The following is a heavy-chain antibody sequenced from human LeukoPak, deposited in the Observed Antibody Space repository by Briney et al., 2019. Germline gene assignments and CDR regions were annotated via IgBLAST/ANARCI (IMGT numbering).Heavy chain of an antibody. CDR2: IYYSGST. CDR1: GGSISSYY. CDR3: AVTPIQANYFDY. Sequence: SETLSLTCTVSGGSISSYYWSWIRQPPGKGLEWIGYIYYSGSTSYNPSLKSRVTISVDTSKNQFSLKLSSVTAADTAVYYCAVTPIQANYFDYWGQGTLVTVSS. V-gene: IGHV4-59*01. D-gene: IGHD1-1*01. J-gene: IGHJ4*02.